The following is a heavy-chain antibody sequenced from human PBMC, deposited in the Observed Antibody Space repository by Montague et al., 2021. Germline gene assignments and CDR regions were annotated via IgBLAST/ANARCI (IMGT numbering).Heavy chain of an antibody. Sequence: TLSLTCNVSGDSLSSVGYSWTWIRQPPGKGLEWIGYMYYSGSTYYNPSLKSRVTISGDTSKNHFSLRLTSVTAADTAVYYCARGRLATGDFDYWGQGTLVTVSS. CDR2: MYYSGST. J-gene: IGHJ4*02. CDR1: GDSLSSVGYS. V-gene: IGHV4-31*03. D-gene: IGHD6-13*01. CDR3: ARGRLATGDFDY.